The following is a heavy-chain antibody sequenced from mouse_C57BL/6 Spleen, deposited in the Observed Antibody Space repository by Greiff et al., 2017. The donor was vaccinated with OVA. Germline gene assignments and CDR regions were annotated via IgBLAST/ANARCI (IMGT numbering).Heavy chain of an antibody. CDR2: IFPGSGST. CDR1: GYTFTDYY. V-gene: IGHV1-75*01. Sequence: VQLQQSGPELVKPGASVKISCKASGYTFTDYYINWVKQRPGQGLEWIGWIFPGSGSTYYNEKFKGKATLTVDKSSSTAYMLLSSLTSEDSAVYFCARKGAYYGSSSYYFDYWGQGTTLTVSS. J-gene: IGHJ2*01. D-gene: IGHD1-1*01. CDR3: ARKGAYYGSSSYYFDY.